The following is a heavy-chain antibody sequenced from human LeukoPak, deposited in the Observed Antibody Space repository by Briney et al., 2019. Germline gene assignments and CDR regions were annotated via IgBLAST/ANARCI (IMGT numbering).Heavy chain of an antibody. D-gene: IGHD3-10*01. V-gene: IGHV4-61*02. Sequence: SETLSLTCTVSGGSISSGSYYWSWIRQPAGKGLEWIGRIYTSGSTNYNPSLKSRVTISVDTSKNQFSLKLRSVTAADTAVYYCARGPISMVRGVMVPSWFDPWGQGTLVTVSS. CDR3: ARGPISMVRGVMVPSWFDP. J-gene: IGHJ5*02. CDR1: GGSISSGSYY. CDR2: IYTSGST.